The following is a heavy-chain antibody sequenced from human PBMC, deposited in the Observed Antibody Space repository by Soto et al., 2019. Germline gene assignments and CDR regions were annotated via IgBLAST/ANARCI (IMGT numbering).Heavy chain of an antibody. V-gene: IGHV1-3*05. D-gene: IGHD2-15*01. CDR1: GYTFTTYP. CDR2: INVGNGGT. Sequence: QVQLVQSGAEEKKPGASVKVSCKASGYTFTTYPMNWLRQAPGQRPGWMGWINVGNGGTKYSQKFQGRVSITRDTSASTAYMQPSRLRSDDTAVYYCATDRGGYCSGGSCPGAWFDPWGQGTLVTVTS. CDR3: ATDRGGYCSGGSCPGAWFDP. J-gene: IGHJ5*02.